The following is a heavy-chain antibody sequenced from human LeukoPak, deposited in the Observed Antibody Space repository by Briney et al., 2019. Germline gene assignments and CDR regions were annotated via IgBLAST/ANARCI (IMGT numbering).Heavy chain of an antibody. CDR1: GFTFSNYA. CDR2: IAYDGRNK. V-gene: IGHV3-30-3*01. CDR3: ATQPCDSGSCYLGH. Sequence: PGGSLRLSCVASGFTFSNYAMHWVRQAPGKGLEWVAVIAYDGRNKFYADSLKGRFSISRDNSMNMLYLQMNTLRTEDTAVYYCATQPCDSGSCYLGHWGQGTVVTLSS. D-gene: IGHD2-15*01. J-gene: IGHJ4*02.